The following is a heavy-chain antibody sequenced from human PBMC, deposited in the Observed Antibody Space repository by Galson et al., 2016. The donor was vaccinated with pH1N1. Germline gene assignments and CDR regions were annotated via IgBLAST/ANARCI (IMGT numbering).Heavy chain of an antibody. CDR1: GYTFTGYY. CDR2: INPNSGGR. J-gene: IGHJ4*02. Sequence: SVKVSCKASGYTFTGYYMHWVRQAPGQGLEWMGWINPNSGGRNYAQKFQGRVTMTRDTSISTAYVELSRPRSDDTAVYSCARGSGYSGYDPEYYFDYWGQGTLVTVSS. CDR3: ARGSGYSGYDPEYYFDY. V-gene: IGHV1-2*02. D-gene: IGHD5-12*01.